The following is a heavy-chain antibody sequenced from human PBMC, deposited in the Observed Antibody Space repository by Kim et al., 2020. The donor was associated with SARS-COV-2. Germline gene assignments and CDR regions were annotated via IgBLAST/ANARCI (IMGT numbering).Heavy chain of an antibody. CDR3: AREGIAAAGAARTGMDV. CDR1: GFTFSSYS. Sequence: GGSLRLSCAASGFTFSSYSMNWVRQAPGKGLEWVSYISSSSSTIYYADSVKGRFTISRDNAKNSLYLQMNSLRDEDTAVYYCAREGIAAAGAARTGMDVWGQGTTVTVSS. CDR2: ISSSSSTI. V-gene: IGHV3-48*02. D-gene: IGHD6-13*01. J-gene: IGHJ6*02.